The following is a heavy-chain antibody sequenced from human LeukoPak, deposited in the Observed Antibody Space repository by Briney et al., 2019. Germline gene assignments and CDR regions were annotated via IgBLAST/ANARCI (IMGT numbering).Heavy chain of an antibody. CDR2: INPNSGGT. Sequence: ASVKVSCKASGYTFTGYYMHWVRQAPGPGLEWMGWINPNSGGTNYAKKFQGRVTMTRDTSISTAYMELSRLRSDDTAVYYCARGKTSHSDYWGQGTLVTVSS. D-gene: IGHD2-2*01. CDR1: GYTFTGYY. V-gene: IGHV1-2*02. J-gene: IGHJ4*02. CDR3: ARGKTSHSDY.